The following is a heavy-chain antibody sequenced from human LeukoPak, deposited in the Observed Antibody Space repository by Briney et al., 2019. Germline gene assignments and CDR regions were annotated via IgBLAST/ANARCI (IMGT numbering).Heavy chain of an antibody. CDR2: INSDGSRT. D-gene: IGHD1-26*01. J-gene: IGHJ6*02. CDR3: ASPPLQPGRADYYYGMDV. CDR1: GFTFSSYW. V-gene: IGHV3-74*01. Sequence: GGSLRLSCAASGFTFSSYWMHWVRQAPGKGLVWVSGINSDGSRTGYADSVKGRFTISRDNAKNTLYLQMNSLRAEDTAMYYCASPPLQPGRADYYYGMDVWGQGTTVTVSS.